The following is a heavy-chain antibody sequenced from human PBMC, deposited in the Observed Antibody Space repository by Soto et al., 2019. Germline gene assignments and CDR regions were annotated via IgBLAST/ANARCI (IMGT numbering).Heavy chain of an antibody. CDR3: ARYQTGITTAGGGRIDH. V-gene: IGHV3-30-3*01. J-gene: IGHJ4*02. CDR1: GFIFSTPA. Sequence: QVQLVESGGVVVQPGRSLRLCCAASGFIFSTPAMHWVRQAPGTGLECVAIVSFDGSNKYYADSVKGRFTISRDNSKNTLDLQMSGLTPEDTAVYYCARYQTGITTAGGGRIDHWGQGTLVTVSS. D-gene: IGHD6-13*01. CDR2: VSFDGSNK.